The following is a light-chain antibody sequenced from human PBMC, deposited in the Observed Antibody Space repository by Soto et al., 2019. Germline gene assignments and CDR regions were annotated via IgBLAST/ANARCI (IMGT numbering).Light chain of an antibody. CDR1: SSDVGGYNY. V-gene: IGLV2-14*01. CDR2: DVS. CDR3: SSYTTSSTVV. Sequence: QSALTQAASVSGSPGQSITISCTGTSSDVGGYNYVSWYQQHPGKVPKLMIYDVSNRPSGVSNRFSGSKSGNTASLTISGLQAEDEADYYFSSYTTSSTVVFGGGTKLTVL. J-gene: IGLJ2*01.